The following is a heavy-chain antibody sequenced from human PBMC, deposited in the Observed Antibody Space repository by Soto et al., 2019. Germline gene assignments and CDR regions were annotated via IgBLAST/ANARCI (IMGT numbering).Heavy chain of an antibody. J-gene: IGHJ6*02. CDR2: IYYSGST. V-gene: IGHV4-30-4*01. CDR1: GGSISSGDYY. CDR3: ARGLPYYDILTGYYILISYGMDV. D-gene: IGHD3-9*01. Sequence: TVSGGSISSGDYYWSWIRQPPGKGLEWIGYIYYSGSTYYNPSLKSRVTISVDTSKNQFSLKLSSVTAADTAVYYCARGLPYYDILTGYYILISYGMDVWGQGTTVTVSS.